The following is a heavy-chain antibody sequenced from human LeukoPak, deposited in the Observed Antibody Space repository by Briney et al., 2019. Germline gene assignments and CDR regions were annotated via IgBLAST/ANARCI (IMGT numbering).Heavy chain of an antibody. D-gene: IGHD3-22*01. J-gene: IGHJ4*02. CDR3: ARDDYDSSTPYYLDY. Sequence: GGSLRLSCAASGFTFSTYEMNWVRQAPGKGLEWVSYIHNSGSTIYYADSVKGRFTISRDNVKNSLYLQMNSLRAKDTAVYYCARDDYDSSTPYYLDYWGQGILVTVSS. CDR2: IHNSGSTI. CDR1: GFTFSTYE. V-gene: IGHV3-48*03.